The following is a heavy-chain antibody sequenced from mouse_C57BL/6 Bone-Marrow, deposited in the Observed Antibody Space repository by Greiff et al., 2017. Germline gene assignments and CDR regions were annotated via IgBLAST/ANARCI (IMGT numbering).Heavy chain of an antibody. Sequence: EVKLMESGGDLVKPGGSLKLSCAASGFTFSSYGMSWVRQTPDKRLEWVATISSGGSYTYYPDSVKGRFTISSDNAQNTLYLQMSSLKSEDTAMYYCARPWEGAYWGQGTLVTVSA. D-gene: IGHD4-1*01. V-gene: IGHV5-6*01. CDR1: GFTFSSYG. CDR2: ISSGGSYT. CDR3: ARPWEGAY. J-gene: IGHJ3*01.